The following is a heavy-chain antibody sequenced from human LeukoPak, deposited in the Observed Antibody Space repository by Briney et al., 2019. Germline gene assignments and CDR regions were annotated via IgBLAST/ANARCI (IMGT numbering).Heavy chain of an antibody. CDR2: INPNSGGT. D-gene: IGHD3-22*01. J-gene: IGHJ4*02. CDR1: GHTFTAYY. Sequence: ASVKVPCKASGHTFTAYYMFWVRQAPGQGLEWMGWINPNSGGTNYAPKFQGRVTMTRDTSISTGYMELSGLTSDDTAVYFCATYYSDTSARDWGQGTLVTVSS. CDR3: ATYYSDTSARD. V-gene: IGHV1-2*02.